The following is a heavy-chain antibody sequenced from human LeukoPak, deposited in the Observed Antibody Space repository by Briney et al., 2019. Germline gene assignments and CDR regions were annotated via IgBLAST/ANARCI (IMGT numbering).Heavy chain of an antibody. V-gene: IGHV3-7*01. CDR1: GFVFSNSW. D-gene: IGHD4/OR15-4a*01. Sequence: GGSLRLSCAASGFVFSNSWMGWIRLAPGKGLEWVANIKEDGSETYYVDSVKGRFTISRDNAKNSLDLQMNSLRDEDTAVYYCARRKEVQTTFDYWGQGTLVTVSS. CDR3: ARRKEVQTTFDY. CDR2: IKEDGSET. J-gene: IGHJ4*02.